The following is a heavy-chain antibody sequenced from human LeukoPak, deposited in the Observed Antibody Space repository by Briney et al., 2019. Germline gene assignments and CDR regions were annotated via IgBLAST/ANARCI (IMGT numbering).Heavy chain of an antibody. D-gene: IGHD6-13*01. V-gene: IGHV3-23*01. CDR2: IGSSGDST. CDR1: GFTFSTYA. CDR3: AKFGTVAGQYFDY. J-gene: IGHJ4*02. Sequence: PGGSLRLSCAASGFTFSTYALSWVRQAPGKGLEWVSSIGSSGDSTYYADSVEGRFTISRDNSKNTLFLQMNSLRVEDTAIYYCAKFGTVAGQYFDYWGQGTLVTVSS.